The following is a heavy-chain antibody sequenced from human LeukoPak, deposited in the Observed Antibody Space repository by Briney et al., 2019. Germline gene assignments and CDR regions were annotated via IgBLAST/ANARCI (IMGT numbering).Heavy chain of an antibody. CDR3: ARDPGYCSSTSCYTFFDY. CDR1: GFTFSSYA. Sequence: RRSLRLSCAASGFTFSSYAMHWVRQAPGKGLEWVAVISYDGSNKYYADSAKGRFTISRDNSKNTLYLQMNSLRAEDTAVYYCARDPGYCSSTSCYTFFDYWGQGTLVTVSS. D-gene: IGHD2-2*02. CDR2: ISYDGSNK. J-gene: IGHJ4*02. V-gene: IGHV3-30*01.